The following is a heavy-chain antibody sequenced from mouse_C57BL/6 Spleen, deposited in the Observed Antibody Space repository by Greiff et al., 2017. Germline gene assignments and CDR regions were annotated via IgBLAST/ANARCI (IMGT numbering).Heavy chain of an antibody. CDR3: ARRIYYDYDWYFDV. CDR2: IHPNSGST. D-gene: IGHD2-4*01. V-gene: IGHV1-64*01. J-gene: IGHJ1*03. CDR1: GYTFTSYW. Sequence: QVQLKQPGAELVKPGASVKLSCTASGYTFTSYWMHWVKQRPGQGLEWIGMIHPNSGSTNYNEKFKSKATLTVDKSSSTAYMQLSSLTSEDSAVYYCARRIYYDYDWYFDVWGTGTTVTVSS.